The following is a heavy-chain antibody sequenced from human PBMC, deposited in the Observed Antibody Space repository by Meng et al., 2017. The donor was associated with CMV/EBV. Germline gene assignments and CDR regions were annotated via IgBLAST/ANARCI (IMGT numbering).Heavy chain of an antibody. CDR2: IWYDGSNK. V-gene: IGHV3-33*06. CDR3: AKEAHLFEFWTRYAFDI. CDR1: GFTFSSYG. J-gene: IGHJ3*02. Sequence: GESLKISCAASGFTFSSYGMHWVRQAPGKGLEWVAVIWYDGSNKYYADSVKGRFTISRDNSKNTLYLQMNSLRAEDTAVYYCAKEAHLFEFWTRYAFDIWGQGTMVTVSS. D-gene: IGHD3-3*01.